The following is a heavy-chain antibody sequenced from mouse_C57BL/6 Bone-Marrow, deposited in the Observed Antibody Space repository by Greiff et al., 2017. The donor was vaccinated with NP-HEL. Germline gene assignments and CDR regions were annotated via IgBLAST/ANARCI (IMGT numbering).Heavy chain of an antibody. D-gene: IGHD1-1*01. CDR3: ARVTTVVRNYYFDY. Sequence: VQLQQSGPELVKPGASVKIPCKASGYTFTDYNMDWVKQSHGKSLEWIGDINPNNGGTIYNQKFKGKATLTVDKSSSTAYMELRSLTSEDTAVYYCARVTTVVRNYYFDYWGQGTTLTVSS. CDR2: INPNNGGT. CDR1: GYTFTDYN. J-gene: IGHJ2*01. V-gene: IGHV1-18*01.